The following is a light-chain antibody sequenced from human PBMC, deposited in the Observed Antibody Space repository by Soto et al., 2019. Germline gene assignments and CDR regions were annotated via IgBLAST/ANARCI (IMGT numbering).Light chain of an antibody. V-gene: IGKV1-39*01. J-gene: IGKJ1*01. Sequence: DLQMTQSPSSLSASVGDRVTITCRASQSISSYLNWYQQKPGEAPKLLIYAASYLQSGVPSRFSGSGSGTDFTLAISSLQPEDFATYYCQQSDTTPWTFGQGTKVEIK. CDR1: QSISSY. CDR3: QQSDTTPWT. CDR2: AAS.